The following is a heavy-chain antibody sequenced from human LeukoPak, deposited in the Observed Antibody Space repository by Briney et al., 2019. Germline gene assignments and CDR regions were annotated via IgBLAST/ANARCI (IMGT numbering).Heavy chain of an antibody. Sequence: ASETLSLTCALYGGSFSGYYWSWIRQSPGKGLEWIGEINPSGSTSYNASLKSRVTLSVDMSKNQFSLKLSSATAADTAVYYCARGGPGYYGFLWGQGTLVTVSS. CDR3: ARGGPGYYGFL. J-gene: IGHJ4*02. D-gene: IGHD3-3*01. CDR2: INPSGST. CDR1: GGSFSGYY. V-gene: IGHV4-34*01.